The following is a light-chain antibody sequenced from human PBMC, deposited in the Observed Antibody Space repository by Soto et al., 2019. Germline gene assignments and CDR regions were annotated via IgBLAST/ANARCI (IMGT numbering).Light chain of an antibody. V-gene: IGKV3-20*01. CDR3: KQYGSSPRT. CDR2: GAS. CDR1: QSVSSSY. Sequence: ETVLTQSPGTLSLSPGERATLSCRASQSVSSSYLAWYQQKPGQAPRLLIYGASSRATGIPDRFSGSGSGTFFTLTIISLYPEDFAVYYCKQYGSSPRTFGQGTKVDIK. J-gene: IGKJ1*01.